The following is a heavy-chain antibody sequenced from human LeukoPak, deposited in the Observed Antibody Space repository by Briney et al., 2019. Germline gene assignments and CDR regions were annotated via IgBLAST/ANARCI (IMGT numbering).Heavy chain of an antibody. Sequence: PGGSLRLSCAASGFTFSTYWMHWVRQAPGKGLVWVSRFNSDGRSTYYADSVKGRFTISRDNAKNTLYLHMNSLRAEDTAVYYCARDIEGSSSWYMYYYYGMDVWGQGTTVTVSS. CDR3: ARDIEGSSSWYMYYYYGMDV. J-gene: IGHJ6*02. CDR2: FNSDGRST. V-gene: IGHV3-74*01. CDR1: GFTFSTYW. D-gene: IGHD6-13*01.